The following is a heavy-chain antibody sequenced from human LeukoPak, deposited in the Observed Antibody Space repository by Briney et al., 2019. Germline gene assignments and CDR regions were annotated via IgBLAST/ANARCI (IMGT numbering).Heavy chain of an antibody. V-gene: IGHV4-59*01. J-gene: IGHJ4*02. CDR1: GGSISSYY. D-gene: IGHD1-26*01. CDR2: IYYSGST. Sequence: SETLSLTCTVSGGSISSYYWNWIRQPPGKGLEWIGYIYYSGSTNYNPSLKSRVSISLDTSKNQFSLKLSSVTVPDTAMYYCASSGSYHTSPNLDYWGQGTLVTVSS. CDR3: ASSGSYHTSPNLDY.